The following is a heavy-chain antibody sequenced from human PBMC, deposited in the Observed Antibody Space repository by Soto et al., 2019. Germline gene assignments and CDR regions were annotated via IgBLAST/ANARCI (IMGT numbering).Heavy chain of an antibody. Sequence: QVQLVQSGAELKKPGSSVKVSCKASGGTFTSHTIIAWVRQAPGQGPEWMGRIIPTLDIVDYAQKFQDRVTINAHKPTSTAYMELRSLISEDTTVYYCARDARGYNYVSDYGLDVWGQGTSVTVSS. V-gene: IGHV1-69*08. CDR3: ARDARGYNYVSDYGLDV. CDR2: IIPTLDIV. CDR1: GGTFTSHT. D-gene: IGHD5-18*01. J-gene: IGHJ6*02.